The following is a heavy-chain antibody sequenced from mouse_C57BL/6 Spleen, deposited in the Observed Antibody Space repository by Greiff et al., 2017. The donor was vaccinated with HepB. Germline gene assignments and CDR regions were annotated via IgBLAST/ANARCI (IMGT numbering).Heavy chain of an antibody. J-gene: IGHJ3*01. CDR3: ARGVVAPAY. CDR2: ISYDGSN. CDR1: GYSITSGYY. Sequence: VQLKESGPGLVKPSQSLSLTCSVTGYSITSGYYWNWIRQFPGNKLEWMGYISYDGSNNYNPSLKNRISITRDTSKNQFFLKLNSVTTEDTATYYCARGVVAPAYWGQGTLVTVSA. D-gene: IGHD1-1*01. V-gene: IGHV3-6*01.